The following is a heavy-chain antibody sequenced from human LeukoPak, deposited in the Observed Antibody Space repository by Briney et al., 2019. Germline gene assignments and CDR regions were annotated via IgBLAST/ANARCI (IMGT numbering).Heavy chain of an antibody. CDR3: ARKQVEPDRYFDL. V-gene: IGHV7-4-1*02. Sequence: GASVKVSCKASGYIFTTYSLNWVRQAPGQGLEWMGWNNTNTGNPTYAQGFTGRFVFSLDTSVSTTFLQISSLEAEDTAVYYCARKQVEPDRYFDLWGQGTLVTVSS. CDR2: NNTNTGNP. CDR1: GYIFTTYS. J-gene: IGHJ4*02. D-gene: IGHD6-6*01.